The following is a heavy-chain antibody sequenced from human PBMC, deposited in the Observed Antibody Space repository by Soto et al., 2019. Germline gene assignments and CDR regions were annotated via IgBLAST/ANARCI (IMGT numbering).Heavy chain of an antibody. CDR2: IYYTGST. D-gene: IGHD2-2*01. CDR1: GDSISSTSYY. V-gene: IGHV4-39*01. CDR3: ARHGGYCSSPTCFANWFDP. Sequence: SETLSLTCTVSGDSISSTSYYWGWIRQPPGKGLEWIGSIYYTGSTYYNPSLKSRVTISVDTSKSQFSLKLTSVTATDTAVYYCARHGGYCSSPTCFANWFDPWGQGTLVTVSS. J-gene: IGHJ5*02.